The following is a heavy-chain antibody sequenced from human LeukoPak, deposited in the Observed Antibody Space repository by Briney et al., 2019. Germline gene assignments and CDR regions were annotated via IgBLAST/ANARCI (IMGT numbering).Heavy chain of an antibody. CDR2: VSFDGTKK. CDR3: ARAPGRTYYYDSSGAGDAFDL. Sequence: GGSLRLSCAASGFTFRNYALHWVRQTPGKRLEWVAIVSFDGTKKFYADSVKGRFTISRDNSENTLYLQMNSLRAEDTAVYSCARAPGRTYYYDSSGAGDAFDLWGQGTLVTVSS. CDR1: GFTFRNYA. J-gene: IGHJ3*01. V-gene: IGHV3-30-3*01. D-gene: IGHD3-22*01.